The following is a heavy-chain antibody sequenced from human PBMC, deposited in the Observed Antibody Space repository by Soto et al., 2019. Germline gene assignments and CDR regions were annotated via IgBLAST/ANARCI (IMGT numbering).Heavy chain of an antibody. CDR3: ASRWGEGRVDY. CDR1: GGSISSSNW. CDR2: IYHSGNT. J-gene: IGHJ4*02. D-gene: IGHD3-10*01. Sequence: QVQLQESGPGLVKPSGTLSLTCAVSGGSISSSNWWSWVRQPPGKGLEWIGEIYHSGNTNYNPSLKRRVTMAVDKSRNQFSLKLSSVTAADTAVYYCASRWGEGRVDYWGQGTLVTVSS. V-gene: IGHV4-4*02.